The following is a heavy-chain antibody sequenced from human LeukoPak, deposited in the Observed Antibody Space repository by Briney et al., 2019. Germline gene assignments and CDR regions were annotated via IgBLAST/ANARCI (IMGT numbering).Heavy chain of an antibody. CDR1: GFTFSSYA. CDR2: ISGSGGST. V-gene: IGHV3-23*01. CDR3: AKDLVVRAVIPIPFDY. Sequence: GGSLRLSCAASGFTFSSYAMSWVRQAPGKGLEWVSAISGSGGSTYYADSVKGRFTISRDNSKNTLYLQMNSLRAEDTAVYYCAKDLVVRAVIPIPFDYWGQGTLVTVSS. J-gene: IGHJ4*02. D-gene: IGHD3-10*01.